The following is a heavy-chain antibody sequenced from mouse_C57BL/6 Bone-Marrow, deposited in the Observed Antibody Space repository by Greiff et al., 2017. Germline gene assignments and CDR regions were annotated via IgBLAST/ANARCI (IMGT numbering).Heavy chain of an antibody. Sequence: VMLVESGPGLVQPSQSLSITCTVSGFSLTSYGVHWVRQSPGKGLEWLGVIWRGGSTDYNAAFMSRLSITKDNSKSQVFFKMNSLQADDTAIYYCAKASNYAGASMDYWGQGTSVTVSS. CDR2: IWRGGST. CDR1: GFSLTSYG. CDR3: AKASNYAGASMDY. J-gene: IGHJ4*01. V-gene: IGHV2-5*01. D-gene: IGHD2-5*01.